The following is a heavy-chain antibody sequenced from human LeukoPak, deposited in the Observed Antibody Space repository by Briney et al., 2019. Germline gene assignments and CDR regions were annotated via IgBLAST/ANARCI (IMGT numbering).Heavy chain of an antibody. D-gene: IGHD4-17*01. Sequence: ASVKVSCKASGYSFTSYDINWVRQAPGQGLEWMGWMTPNSGNTGSAQKFQGRVTMTRNTSISTAYMELSSLRSEDTAVYYCARVVGVFDMTTVTTGEDYWGQGTLVTVSS. J-gene: IGHJ4*02. V-gene: IGHV1-8*01. CDR2: MTPNSGNT. CDR3: ARVVGVFDMTTVTTGEDY. CDR1: GYSFTSYD.